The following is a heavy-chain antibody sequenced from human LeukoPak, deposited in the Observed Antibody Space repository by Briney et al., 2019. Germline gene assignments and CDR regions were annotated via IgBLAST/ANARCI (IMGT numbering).Heavy chain of an antibody. CDR3: AREGCSSTSCYANWFDP. Sequence: GGSLRLSCAAPGFTFSRYWMHWVRQAPGKGLVWISRINSDGSSTSYAGSVKGRFTISRDNAKNTLYLQMNSLRAEDTAVYYCAREGCSSTSCYANWFDPWGQGTLVTVSS. D-gene: IGHD2-2*01. V-gene: IGHV3-74*01. J-gene: IGHJ5*02. CDR2: INSDGSST. CDR1: GFTFSRYW.